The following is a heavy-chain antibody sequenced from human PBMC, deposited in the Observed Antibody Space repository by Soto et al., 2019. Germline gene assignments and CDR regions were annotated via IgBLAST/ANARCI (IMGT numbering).Heavy chain of an antibody. CDR3: ATTGPY. Sequence: QVQLVESGGGVVQPGRSMRLSCAASGFTFSSYGMHWVRQAPGKGLEWVAVIWFDGSNKFYADSVKGRFTISRDNSNNTVSLQMNSLRDEDSAAYYCATTGPYWGQGTLVTFSS. J-gene: IGHJ4*02. V-gene: IGHV3-33*01. CDR1: GFTFSSYG. CDR2: IWFDGSNK.